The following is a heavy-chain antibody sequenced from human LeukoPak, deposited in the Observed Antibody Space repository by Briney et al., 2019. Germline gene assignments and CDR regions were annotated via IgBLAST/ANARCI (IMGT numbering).Heavy chain of an antibody. V-gene: IGHV3-23*01. J-gene: IGHJ4*02. CDR1: GFTFSTYA. Sequence: GGSLRLSCVASGFTFSTYAMSGVRQAPGQGVEGVSVISGSGVPTYYADSVKGRFSISRANSKNTLWLQMSSLRAEDTAVYFCTKSPFSGSYRFEDWGQGTLVTVSS. CDR2: ISGSGVPT. CDR3: TKSPFSGSYRFED. D-gene: IGHD1-26*01.